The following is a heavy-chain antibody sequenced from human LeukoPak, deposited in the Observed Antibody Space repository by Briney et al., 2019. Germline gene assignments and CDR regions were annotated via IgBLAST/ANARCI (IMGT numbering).Heavy chain of an antibody. CDR2: ISWNGGTI. D-gene: IGHD6-6*01. CDR3: AKGPTYSSSSLFDY. CDR1: GFTFHDYA. Sequence: PGRSLRLSCAASGFTFHDYAMHWVRQAPGKGLEWVSGISWNGGTIDYADSVKGRFTISRDNAKNSLYLQMNSLRPEDMALYYCAKGPTYSSSSLFDYWGRESWSPSPQ. J-gene: IGHJ4*02. V-gene: IGHV3-9*03.